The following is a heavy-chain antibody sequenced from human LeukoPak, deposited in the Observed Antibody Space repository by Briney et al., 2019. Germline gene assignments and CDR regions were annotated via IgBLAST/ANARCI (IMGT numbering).Heavy chain of an antibody. CDR1: GGSISSSSYY. J-gene: IGHJ4*02. V-gene: IGHV4-61*05. CDR3: ARGGDYGDPSFDY. CDR2: IYYSGST. D-gene: IGHD4-17*01. Sequence: PSETLSLTCTVSGGSISSSSYYWGWIRQPPGKGLEWIGYIYYSGSTNYNPSLKSRVTISVDTSKNQFSLKLSSVTAADTAVYYCARGGDYGDPSFDYWGQGTLVTVSS.